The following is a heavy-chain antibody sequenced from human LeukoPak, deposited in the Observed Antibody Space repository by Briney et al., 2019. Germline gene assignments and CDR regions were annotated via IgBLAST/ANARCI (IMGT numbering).Heavy chain of an antibody. Sequence: GASVNVSCKASGYTFTSYGTSWVRQAPGQGLEWMGWISAYNGNTNYAQKLQGRVTMTTDTSTSTAYMELRSLRSDDTAVYYCARTVATPPDWFDPWGQGTLVTVSS. CDR2: ISAYNGNT. J-gene: IGHJ5*02. D-gene: IGHD5-12*01. CDR1: GYTFTSYG. CDR3: ARTVATPPDWFDP. V-gene: IGHV1-18*01.